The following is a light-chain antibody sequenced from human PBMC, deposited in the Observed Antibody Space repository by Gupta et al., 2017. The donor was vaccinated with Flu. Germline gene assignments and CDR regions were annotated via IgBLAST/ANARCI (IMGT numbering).Light chain of an antibody. CDR1: SDINLATYR. V-gene: IGLV5-45*03. Sequence: QAVLTQPSSLSASPGASASLTCTLRSDINLATYRIYWYQQKPGSPPQFLLRYKSDSDKKQGTGVPSRFSGSKEASANAGILLIADLQSEDEADYYCMIWHSTAWVFGGGTKLTVL. CDR2: YKSDSDK. CDR3: MIWHSTAWV. J-gene: IGLJ2*01.